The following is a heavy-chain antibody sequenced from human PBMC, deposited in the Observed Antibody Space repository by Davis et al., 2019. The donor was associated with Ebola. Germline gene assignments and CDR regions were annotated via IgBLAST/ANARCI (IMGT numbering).Heavy chain of an antibody. Sequence: ASVKVSCKASGYTFTGYYMHWVRQAPGQGLEWMGWINPNSGGTNYAQKFQGWVTMTRDTSISTAYMELSRLRSDDTAVYYCARVMGLGGYYYGMDVWGQGTTVTVSS. V-gene: IGHV1-2*04. D-gene: IGHD3-10*01. CDR3: ARVMGLGGYYYGMDV. CDR2: INPNSGGT. CDR1: GYTFTGYY. J-gene: IGHJ6*02.